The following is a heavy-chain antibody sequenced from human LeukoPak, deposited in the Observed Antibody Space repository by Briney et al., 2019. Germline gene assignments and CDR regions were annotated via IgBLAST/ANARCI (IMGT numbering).Heavy chain of an antibody. D-gene: IGHD2-15*01. CDR1: GGSFSGYY. CDR2: INHSGST. CDR3: ARGRGYSYYFDY. V-gene: IGHV4-34*01. J-gene: IGHJ4*02. Sequence: SETLSLTCAVYGGSFSGYYWSWIRQPPGKGLEWIGEINHSGSTNYNPSLKSRVTISVDTSKNQFSLKLSSVTAADTAVYYCARGRGYSYYFDYWGQGTLVTVSS.